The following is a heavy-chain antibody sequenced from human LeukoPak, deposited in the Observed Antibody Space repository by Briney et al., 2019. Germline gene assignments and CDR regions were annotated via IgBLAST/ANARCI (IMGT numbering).Heavy chain of an antibody. CDR3: AKTTAGNSSGRYPGWPVDY. J-gene: IGHJ4*02. Sequence: GGSLRLSCAASGFTFSSYAMSWVRQAPGKGLEWVSAISGSGGSTYYADSVKGRFTISRDNSKNTLYLQMNSLRAEDTAVYYCAKTTAGNSSGRYPGWPVDYWGQGTLVTVSS. CDR2: ISGSGGST. D-gene: IGHD6-19*01. V-gene: IGHV3-23*01. CDR1: GFTFSSYA.